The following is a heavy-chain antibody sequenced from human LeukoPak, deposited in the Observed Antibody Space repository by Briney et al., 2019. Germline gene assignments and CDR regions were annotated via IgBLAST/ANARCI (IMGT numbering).Heavy chain of an antibody. Sequence: GGSLRLSCAASGFTFSSYAMSWVRQAPGKGLEWVSAISGSGGSTYYADSVKGRFTISRDNSKNTLYLQMNSLRAEDTAVYYCAKGLGSSSWHGLDYWGQGTLVTVSS. J-gene: IGHJ4*02. CDR2: ISGSGGST. CDR3: AKGLGSSSWHGLDY. V-gene: IGHV3-23*01. CDR1: GFTFSSYA. D-gene: IGHD6-13*01.